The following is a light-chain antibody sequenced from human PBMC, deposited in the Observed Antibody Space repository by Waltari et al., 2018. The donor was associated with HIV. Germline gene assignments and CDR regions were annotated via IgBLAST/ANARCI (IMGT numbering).Light chain of an antibody. J-gene: IGLJ3*02. CDR2: DVT. V-gene: IGLV2-11*01. Sequence: QSALTQPRSVSGSPGQSVTIPCTGTSSDIGDYNYVSWYQQHPGKAPKLMIYDVTNRPSGVPDRFSGSKSGNTASLTISGLQAEDEAAYYCCSFAGSYTLVFGGGTKLTVL. CDR1: SSDIGDYNY. CDR3: CSFAGSYTLV.